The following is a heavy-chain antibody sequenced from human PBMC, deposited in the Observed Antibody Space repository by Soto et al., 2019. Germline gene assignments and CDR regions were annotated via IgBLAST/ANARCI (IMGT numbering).Heavy chain of an antibody. Sequence: PGGSLRLSCAASGFTFSSYAMSWVRQAPGKGLEWVSAISGSGGSTYYADSVKGRFTISRDNSKNTLYLQMNSLRAEDTAVYYCAKDLTSQRYCSGGSCYPYYFDYWGQGTLVTVSS. D-gene: IGHD2-15*01. CDR3: AKDLTSQRYCSGGSCYPYYFDY. J-gene: IGHJ4*02. CDR1: GFTFSSYA. V-gene: IGHV3-23*01. CDR2: ISGSGGST.